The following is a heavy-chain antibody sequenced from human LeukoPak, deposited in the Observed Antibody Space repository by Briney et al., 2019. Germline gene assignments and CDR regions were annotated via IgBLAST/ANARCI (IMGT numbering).Heavy chain of an antibody. CDR2: INAGNGNT. V-gene: IGHV1-3*01. CDR3: ARHGTTQRVIRP. J-gene: IGHJ5*02. Sequence: ASVKVSCKASGYTFTSYAMHWVRQAPGQRLEWMGWINAGNGNTKYSQKFQGRVTITRDTSASTAYMELSSLRSEDTAVYYCARHGTTQRVIRPWGQGTLVTVSS. D-gene: IGHD1-7*01. CDR1: GYTFTSYA.